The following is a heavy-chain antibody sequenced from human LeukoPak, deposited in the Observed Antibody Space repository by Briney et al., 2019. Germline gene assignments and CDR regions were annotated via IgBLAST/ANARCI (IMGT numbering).Heavy chain of an antibody. V-gene: IGHV1-8*02. J-gene: IGHJ4*02. Sequence: ASVKVSCKASGYTFTGYYMHWVRQAPGQGLEWMGWMNPNSGNTGYAQKFQGRVTMTRNTSISTAYMELSSLRSEDTAVYYCARVRAVAGTRDYWGQGTLVTVSS. D-gene: IGHD6-19*01. CDR3: ARVRAVAGTRDY. CDR2: MNPNSGNT. CDR1: GYTFTGYY.